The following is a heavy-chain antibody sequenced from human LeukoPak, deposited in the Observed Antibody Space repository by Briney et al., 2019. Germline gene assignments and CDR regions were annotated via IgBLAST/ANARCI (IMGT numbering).Heavy chain of an antibody. V-gene: IGHV4-39*01. J-gene: IGHJ4*02. Sequence: PSETLSLTCTVSGGSIRSSYYYWGWIRQPPGKGLEWIGSIYDTGSTYYNPSLKSRVTISVDTSKNQFSLKLNSVTAADTAVYYCVKDFGRVRGTPDSWGQGTLVTVSS. D-gene: IGHD3-16*01. CDR1: GGSIRSSYYY. CDR2: IYDTGST. CDR3: VKDFGRVRGTPDS.